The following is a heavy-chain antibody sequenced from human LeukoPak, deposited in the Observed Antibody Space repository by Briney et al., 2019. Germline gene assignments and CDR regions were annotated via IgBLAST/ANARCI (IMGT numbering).Heavy chain of an antibody. J-gene: IGHJ4*02. CDR2: ISTGSSTT. CDR3: ARVAAGYSVNYFDY. V-gene: IGHV3-48*02. Sequence: GSLRLSFAASEFAFSTFNMNWVRPAPGEGVGGVSYISTGSSTTYYADSVKGRFTISRDNVENSLYLQMNSLRDEDTAVYYCARVAAGYSVNYFDYWGQGTLVTASS. D-gene: IGHD4-23*01. CDR1: EFAFSTFN.